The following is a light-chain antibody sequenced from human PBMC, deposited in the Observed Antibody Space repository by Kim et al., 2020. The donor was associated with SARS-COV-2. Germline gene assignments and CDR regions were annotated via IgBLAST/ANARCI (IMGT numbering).Light chain of an antibody. CDR1: KLGDKY. V-gene: IGLV3-1*01. Sequence: SVSPGQTASITCSGDKLGDKYACWYQQKPGQSPVLVIYQDSKRPSGITERFSGSNSGNTATLTISGTQAMDEADYYCQAWDSSTEVFGTGTKSPS. J-gene: IGLJ1*01. CDR2: QDS. CDR3: QAWDSSTEV.